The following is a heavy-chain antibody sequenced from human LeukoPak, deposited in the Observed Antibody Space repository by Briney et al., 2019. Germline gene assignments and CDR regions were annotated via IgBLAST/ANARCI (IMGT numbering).Heavy chain of an antibody. CDR1: GGSISSGSYY. CDR2: INHSGST. CDR3: ARQDGIAADLFDY. D-gene: IGHD6-13*01. V-gene: IGHV4-39*01. Sequence: PAQTLSLTCTVSGGSISSGSYYWSWIRQPPRKGLEWIGEINHSGSTNYNPSLKSRVTISVDTSKNQFSLKLSSVTAADTAVYYCARQDGIAADLFDYWGQGTLVTVSS. J-gene: IGHJ4*02.